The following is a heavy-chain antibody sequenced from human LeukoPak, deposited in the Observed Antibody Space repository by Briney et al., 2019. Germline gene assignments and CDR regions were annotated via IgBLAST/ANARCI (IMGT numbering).Heavy chain of an antibody. CDR2: IRYGSNK. CDR3: AKDQRSYYASGSHYRGGNWFDP. Sequence: SGGSLRLSCAASGFSFNKYGMHWVRQAPGKGLEWVAFIRYGSNKYYADSVKGQFTTSRDNSKSTVYVQMNSLRAEDTAVYYCAKDQRSYYASGSHYRGGNWFDPWGQGTLVTVSS. V-gene: IGHV3-30*02. J-gene: IGHJ5*02. D-gene: IGHD3-10*01. CDR1: GFSFNKYG.